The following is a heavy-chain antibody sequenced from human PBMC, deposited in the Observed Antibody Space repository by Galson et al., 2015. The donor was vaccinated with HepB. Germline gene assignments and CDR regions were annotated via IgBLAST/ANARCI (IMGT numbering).Heavy chain of an antibody. CDR3: VKRKVIVVVVLVGCACDI. D-gene: IGHD2-15*01. V-gene: IGHV3-64D*06. CDR2: ISSNGGST. Sequence: SLRLSCAASGFTFSSYGMHWVRQAPGKGLEYVSAISSNGGSTYYADSVKGRFTISRDNSKNTLYLQMSSLRAEDTAVYYCVKRKVIVVVVLVGCACDIWCQETTLTVAS. CDR1: GFTFSSYG. J-gene: IGHJ3*02.